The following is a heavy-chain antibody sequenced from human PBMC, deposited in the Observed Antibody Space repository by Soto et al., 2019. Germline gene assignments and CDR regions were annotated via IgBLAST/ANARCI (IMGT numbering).Heavy chain of an antibody. Sequence: VQLMQSGAEVKKPGSSVKVSCKASGGTFSSHSINWVRQAPGQGLEWMGGVISLFGTANYAHNFKGRVTLTADPSTSTDSMELNSLRSDATAAYYCAREVGYGDFSAALLDWGQGTLVTVSS. D-gene: IGHD4-17*01. J-gene: IGHJ4*02. CDR2: VISLFGTA. CDR1: GGTFSSHS. CDR3: AREVGYGDFSAALLD. V-gene: IGHV1-69*01.